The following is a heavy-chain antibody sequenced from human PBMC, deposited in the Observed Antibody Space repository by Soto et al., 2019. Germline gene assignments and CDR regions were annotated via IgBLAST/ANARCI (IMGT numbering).Heavy chain of an antibody. J-gene: IGHJ5*02. CDR3: ARGRSHYGAGSLDWFDP. D-gene: IGHD3-10*01. CDR2: INHSGTT. V-gene: IGHV4-34*01. Sequence: SETLSLTCAVSGGSLSGYYWSWIRQPPGKGLEWIGEINHSGTTNFNPSLKSRVTISFDTSKNQFSLKLSSVTAADTAVYYCARGRSHYGAGSLDWFDPWGQGTLVTVSS. CDR1: GGSLSGYY.